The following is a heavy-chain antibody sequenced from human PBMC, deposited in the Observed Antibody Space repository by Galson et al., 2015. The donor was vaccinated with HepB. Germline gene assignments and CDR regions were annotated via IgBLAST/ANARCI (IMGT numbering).Heavy chain of an antibody. CDR3: ARDPGYYDSSGYFDY. J-gene: IGHJ4*02. CDR2: ISAYNGNT. CDR1: GYTFTSYG. V-gene: IGHV1-18*04. D-gene: IGHD3-22*01. Sequence: SVKVSCKASGYTFTSYGISWVRQAPGQGLEWMGWISAYNGNTNYAQKLQGRVTMTTDTSTSTAYMELRSLRSDDTAVYYCARDPGYYDSSGYFDYWGQGTLVTVSS.